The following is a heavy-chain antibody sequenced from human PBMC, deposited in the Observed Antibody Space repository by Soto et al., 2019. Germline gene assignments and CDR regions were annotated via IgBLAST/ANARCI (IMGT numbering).Heavy chain of an antibody. D-gene: IGHD2-21*02. Sequence: EVQLVESGGGLVQPGGSLRLSCAASGFTFSSYSMNWVRQAPGKGLEWVSYISSSSTIYYADSVKGRFTISRDNAKNSLYLQMNSLRDEDTAVYYCARDASLAVTDAFDIWGQGTMVTVSS. CDR3: ARDASLAVTDAFDI. V-gene: IGHV3-48*02. J-gene: IGHJ3*02. CDR2: ISSSSTI. CDR1: GFTFSSYS.